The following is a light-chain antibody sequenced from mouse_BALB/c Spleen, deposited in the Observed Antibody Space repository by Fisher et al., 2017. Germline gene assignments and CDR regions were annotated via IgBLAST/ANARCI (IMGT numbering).Light chain of an antibody. CDR1: SSLSY. Sequence: IFLTHSPSIISSSLFYKVTIIFRAISSLSYIHWYQQKPGSSPKPWIYLTSNLASGVPVRFSGSGSGNSYSLTISSMEAEDAATYYCQQWSSNPLTFGAGTKLELK. CDR2: LTS. V-gene: IGKV4-68*01. J-gene: IGKJ5*01. CDR3: QQWSSNPLT.